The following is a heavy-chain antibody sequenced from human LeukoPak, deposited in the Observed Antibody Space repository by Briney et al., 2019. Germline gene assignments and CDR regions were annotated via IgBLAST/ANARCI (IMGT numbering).Heavy chain of an antibody. D-gene: IGHD6-13*01. J-gene: IGHJ4*02. Sequence: SETLSLTCAVYGGSSSGYYWSWIRQPPGKGLEWIGEINHSGSTNYNPSLKSRVTISVDTSKNQFSLKLSSVTAADTAVYYCARSSRIAAAGFFFDYWGQGTLVTVSS. CDR1: GGSSSGYY. V-gene: IGHV4-34*01. CDR3: ARSSRIAAAGFFFDY. CDR2: INHSGST.